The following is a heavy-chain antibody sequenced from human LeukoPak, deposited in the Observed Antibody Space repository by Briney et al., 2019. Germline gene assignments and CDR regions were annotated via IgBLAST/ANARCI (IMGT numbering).Heavy chain of an antibody. V-gene: IGHV3-30*18. CDR2: ISDIGSQR. Sequence: GGSLRLSCPASGFTFSGYGMHWVRQAPGKGLEWLAVISDIGSQRSYADSVKGRFTISRDNSKNTLFLQMNSLRPEDTAVYYCAKEYDSGWTSFDYWGRGTVVTVSS. J-gene: IGHJ4*02. CDR3: AKEYDSGWTSFDY. D-gene: IGHD6-19*01. CDR1: GFTFSGYG.